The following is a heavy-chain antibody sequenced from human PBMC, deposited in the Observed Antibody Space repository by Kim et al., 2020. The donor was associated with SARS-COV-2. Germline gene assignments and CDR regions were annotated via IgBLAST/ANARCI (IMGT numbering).Heavy chain of an antibody. V-gene: IGHV3-74*01. Sequence: GGSLRLSCAASGFTFSAYIMHWVRQTPGKGLEWVSLIGCDGSGIIYADSVKGRFTISRDNAKDTLYLQMNSLTADDTAVYYCAKEKGFEDSFDYWGQGTL. CDR3: AKEKGFEDSFDY. J-gene: IGHJ4*02. CDR1: GFTFSAYI. D-gene: IGHD3-16*01. CDR2: IGCDGSGI.